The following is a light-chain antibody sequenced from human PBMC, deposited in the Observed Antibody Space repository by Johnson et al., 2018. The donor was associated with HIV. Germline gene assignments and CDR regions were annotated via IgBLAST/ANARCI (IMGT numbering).Light chain of an antibody. Sequence: QSVLTQPPSVSAAPGQKVTISCSGSSSNIGNNYVSWYQQLPGRAPKLLIYDNKKRPSGISDRFSGSKSGTSVTLVITGLQTGDEADYYCGTWDSSLSVYVFGTGTKVTVL. J-gene: IGLJ1*01. CDR1: SSNIGNNY. CDR3: GTWDSSLSVYV. V-gene: IGLV1-51*01. CDR2: DNK.